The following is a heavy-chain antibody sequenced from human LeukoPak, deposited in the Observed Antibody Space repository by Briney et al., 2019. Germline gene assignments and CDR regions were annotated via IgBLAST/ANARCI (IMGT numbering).Heavy chain of an antibody. D-gene: IGHD7-27*01. V-gene: IGHV3-43*02. CDR2: ISGDGGST. CDR3: AKSRLPFNWGSEGGGGYDAFDI. Sequence: GGSLRLSCAASGFTFDDYAMHWVRQAPGKGLEWVSLISGDGGSTYYADSVKGRFTISRDNSKNSLYLQMNSLRTEDTVLYYCAKSRLPFNWGSEGGGGYDAFDILGQGTMVTVSS. J-gene: IGHJ3*02. CDR1: GFTFDDYA.